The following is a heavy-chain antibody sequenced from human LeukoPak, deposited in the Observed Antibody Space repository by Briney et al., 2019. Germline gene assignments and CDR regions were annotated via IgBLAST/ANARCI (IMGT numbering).Heavy chain of an antibody. CDR1: EFTFSSFA. CDR2: ISGSSGTT. CDR3: ARDFNHYGEVASRWFDP. D-gene: IGHD4-17*01. J-gene: IGHJ5*02. Sequence: QPGGSLRLSCEASEFTFSSFAMNWVRQAPGKGLEWVSYISGSSGTTYYADSVTGRFTVSRDNAKNSLYLQMNSLRAEDTAVYYCARDFNHYGEVASRWFDPWGQGTLVIVSS. V-gene: IGHV3-48*01.